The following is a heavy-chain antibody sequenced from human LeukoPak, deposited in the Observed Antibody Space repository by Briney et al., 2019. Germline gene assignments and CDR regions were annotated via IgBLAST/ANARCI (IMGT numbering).Heavy chain of an antibody. J-gene: IGHJ4*02. CDR3: ARDRGPYDSSGYYDAFDY. D-gene: IGHD3-22*01. CDR1: GFTFSSYA. V-gene: IGHV3-23*01. Sequence: GGSLRLSCAASGFTFSSYAMSWVRQAPGKGLEWVSAISGSGGSTYYADSVKGRFTISRDNSKNTLYLQMNSLRVEDTAVYYCARDRGPYDSSGYYDAFDYWGQGALVTVSS. CDR2: ISGSGGST.